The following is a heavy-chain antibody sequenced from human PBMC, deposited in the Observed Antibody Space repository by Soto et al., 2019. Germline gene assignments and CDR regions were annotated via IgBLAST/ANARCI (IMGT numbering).Heavy chain of an antibody. Sequence: EMQLVESGGGLVPLGRSLRLSCAGFGFKFEDYAMHWVRQVPGKGLEWVSYINWNSGKVKYADSVKGRFTISRDNAKNSLYLHMTSLKSADTALYYCAKAGCSDANCHFWALESWGQGTLVSVSS. J-gene: IGHJ4*02. CDR3: AKAGCSDANCHFWALES. D-gene: IGHD6-19*01. V-gene: IGHV3-9*01. CDR2: INWNSGKV. CDR1: GFKFEDYA.